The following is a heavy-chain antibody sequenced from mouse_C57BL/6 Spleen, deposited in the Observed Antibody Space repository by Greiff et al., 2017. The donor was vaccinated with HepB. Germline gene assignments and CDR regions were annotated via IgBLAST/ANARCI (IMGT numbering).Heavy chain of an antibody. V-gene: IGHV5-16*01. CDR3: ARLRRAMDY. CDR2: INYDGSST. D-gene: IGHD2-12*01. CDR1: GFTFSDYY. Sequence: EVMLVESEGGLVQPGSSMKLSCTASGFTFSDYYMAWVRQVPEKGLEWVANINYDGSSTYYLDSLKSRFIISRDNAKNILYLQMSSLKSEDTATYYCARLRRAMDYWGQGTSVTVSS. J-gene: IGHJ4*01.